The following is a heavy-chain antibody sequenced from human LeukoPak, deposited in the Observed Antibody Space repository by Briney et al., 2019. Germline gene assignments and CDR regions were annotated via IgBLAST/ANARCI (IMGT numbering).Heavy chain of an antibody. V-gene: IGHV3-30*02. Sequence: GGSLRLSCAASGFTFSSYWMSWVRQAPGKGLEWVAFIRYDGSNKYYADSVKGRFTISRDNSKNTLYLQMNSLRAEDTAVYYCAKGGKTAAGNFPLDYWGQGTLVTVSS. D-gene: IGHD6-13*01. J-gene: IGHJ4*02. CDR1: GFTFSSYW. CDR3: AKGGKTAAGNFPLDY. CDR2: IRYDGSNK.